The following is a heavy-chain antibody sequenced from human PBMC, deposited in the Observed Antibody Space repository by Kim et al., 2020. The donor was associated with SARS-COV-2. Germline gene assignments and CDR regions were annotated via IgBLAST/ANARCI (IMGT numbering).Heavy chain of an antibody. CDR3: ARGPEFLRGSGRGWFEP. V-gene: IGHV4-34*01. CDR1: GGSFSGYY. CDR2: INHSGST. J-gene: IGHJ5*02. D-gene: IGHD3-10*01. Sequence: SETLSLTCAVYGGSFSGYYWRWIRQPPGKGLEWIGEINHSGSTNYNPSLKSRVTISVDTSKNQFSLKLSSVTAADTAVYYCARGPEFLRGSGRGWFEPWGQGTLVTVSS.